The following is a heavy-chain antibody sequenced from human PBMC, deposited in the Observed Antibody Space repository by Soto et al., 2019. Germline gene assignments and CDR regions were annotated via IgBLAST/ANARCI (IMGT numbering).Heavy chain of an antibody. D-gene: IGHD3-22*01. V-gene: IGHV1-45*02. Sequence: SVKVSCKGSGNTFTYVYLHWVRQAPGQALEWMGWITPFNGNTKYAQKFQDRVTSTGDTSLNTAYMELSSLRSDDTAMFYCASGRYDASGYFDYWGQGTLVTVSS. CDR1: GNTFTYVY. CDR2: ITPFNGNT. J-gene: IGHJ4*02. CDR3: ASGRYDASGYFDY.